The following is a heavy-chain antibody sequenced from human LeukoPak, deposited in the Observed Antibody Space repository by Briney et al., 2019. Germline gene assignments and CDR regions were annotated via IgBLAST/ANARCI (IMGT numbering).Heavy chain of an antibody. CDR2: IIPIFGTA. J-gene: IGHJ4*02. Sequence: SVKVSCKASGYTFTSYAISWVRQAPGQGLEWMGRIIPIFGTANYAQKFQGRVTITTDESTSTAYMELSSLRSEDTAVYYCASGYSYGSFDYWGQGTLVTVPS. V-gene: IGHV1-69*05. D-gene: IGHD5-18*01. CDR3: ASGYSYGSFDY. CDR1: GYTFTSYA.